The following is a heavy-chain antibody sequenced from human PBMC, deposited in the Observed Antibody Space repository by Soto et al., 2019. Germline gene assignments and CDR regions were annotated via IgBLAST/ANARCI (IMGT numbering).Heavy chain of an antibody. CDR1: GFTFSSYG. CDR3: AKDSVKYYYDST. CDR2: ISYDGSNK. D-gene: IGHD3-22*01. Sequence: GGSLRLSCAASGFTFSSYGMHWVRQAPGKGLEWVAVISYDGSNKYYADSVKGRFTISRDNSKNTLYLQMNSLRAEDTAVYYCAKDSVKYYYDSTWGQGTLVTVSS. V-gene: IGHV3-30*18. J-gene: IGHJ5*02.